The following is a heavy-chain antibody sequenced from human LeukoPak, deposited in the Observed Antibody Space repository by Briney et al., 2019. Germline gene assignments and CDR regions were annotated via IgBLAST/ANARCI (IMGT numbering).Heavy chain of an antibody. Sequence: GASVKVSCKASGYTFTSYYMHWVRQAPGQGLEWMGLINPTGGSTGYAQKFQGRVTMTRDMSTSTDYMELSSLRSEDTAIYYCARRAGDYSHPYDYWGQGTLVTVSS. CDR1: GYTFTSYY. CDR2: INPTGGST. D-gene: IGHD3-22*01. CDR3: ARRAGDYSHPYDY. J-gene: IGHJ4*02. V-gene: IGHV1-46*01.